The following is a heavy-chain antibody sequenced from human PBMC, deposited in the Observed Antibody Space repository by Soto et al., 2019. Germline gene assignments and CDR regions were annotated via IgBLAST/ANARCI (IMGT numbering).Heavy chain of an antibody. J-gene: IGHJ4*02. Sequence: GESLKISCAASGFTFSSYKMNWVRQTPVKGLEWVSYISSSGNNIYHADSVKGRFTISRDNAKSSLYLQMDSLTDEDTAVYYCARDRSGDYAPDYWGLGTLVTVSS. D-gene: IGHD4-17*01. CDR3: ARDRSGDYAPDY. CDR1: GFTFSSYK. CDR2: ISSSGNNI. V-gene: IGHV3-48*02.